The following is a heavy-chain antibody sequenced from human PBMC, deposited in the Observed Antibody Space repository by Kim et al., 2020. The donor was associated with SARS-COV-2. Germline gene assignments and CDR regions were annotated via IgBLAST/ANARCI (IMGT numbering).Heavy chain of an antibody. J-gene: IGHJ6*02. D-gene: IGHD1-26*01. Sequence: GGSLRLSCAASGFTVSSNYMSWVRQAPGKGLEWVSVIYSGGSTYYADSVKGRFTISRHNSKNTLYLQMNSLRAEDTAVYYCARDTPPWEQQWYGMDVWGQGTTVTVSS. CDR3: ARDTPPWEQQWYGMDV. CDR2: IYSGGST. CDR1: GFTVSSNY. V-gene: IGHV3-53*04.